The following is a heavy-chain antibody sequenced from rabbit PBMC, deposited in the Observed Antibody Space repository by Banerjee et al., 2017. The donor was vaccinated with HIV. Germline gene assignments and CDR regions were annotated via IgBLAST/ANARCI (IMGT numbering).Heavy chain of an antibody. V-gene: IGHV1S40*01. Sequence: QSLEESGGDLVKPGASLTLTCTASGFSFSSNYYMCWVRQAPGKGLEWIACIYAGSSGSTYYASWAKGRFTISKTSSTTVTLQMTSLTAADTATYFCARDGAYTGYDLDLWGPGTLVTVS. J-gene: IGHJ6*01. CDR3: ARDGAYTGYDLDL. CDR2: IYAGSSGST. CDR1: GFSFSSNYY. D-gene: IGHD7-1*01.